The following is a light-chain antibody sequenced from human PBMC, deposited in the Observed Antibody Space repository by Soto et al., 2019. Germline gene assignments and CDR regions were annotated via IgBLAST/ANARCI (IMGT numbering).Light chain of an antibody. CDR3: QHCDTSWP. V-gene: IGKV1-5*01. CDR1: RNIERW. J-gene: IGKJ1*01. Sequence: DIQVTQSPSTLSASVGDRVIITCRASRNIERWLAWYQQKPGKPPKLLILNASTLGSGVPSRFSGSGSGTEFTLTISGLQPDDFATYYCQHCDTSWPFGQGTKVDIK. CDR2: NAS.